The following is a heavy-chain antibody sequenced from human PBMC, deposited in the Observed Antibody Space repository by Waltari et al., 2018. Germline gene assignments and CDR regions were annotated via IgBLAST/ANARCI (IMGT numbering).Heavy chain of an antibody. Sequence: QLQLQESGPGLVKPSETLSLTCTVSGGPISSSSYYWGWIRQPPGKGLEWIGSIYYSGSTYYNPSLKSRVTISVDTSKNQFSLKLSSVTAADTAVYYCARHPYKPPWFGELLTFGEFDYWGQGTLVTVSS. CDR1: GGPISSSSYY. CDR3: ARHPYKPPWFGELLTFGEFDY. D-gene: IGHD3-10*01. J-gene: IGHJ4*02. CDR2: IYYSGST. V-gene: IGHV4-39*07.